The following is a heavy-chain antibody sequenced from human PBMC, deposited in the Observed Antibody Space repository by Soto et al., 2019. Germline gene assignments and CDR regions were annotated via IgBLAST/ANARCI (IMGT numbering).Heavy chain of an antibody. V-gene: IGHV3-7*05. Sequence: EVHLVESGGGLVQPGGSLRLSCAASGFTFTNYWMAWVRQAPGKGLEWVANMNGDGSEKYYVDSVKGRFTISRDNAKNSLYLQMNSLRAEDTAVYYCARDVNGGYFDLWGRGTLVTVSS. CDR3: ARDVNGGYFDL. CDR2: MNGDGSEK. CDR1: GFTFTNYW. J-gene: IGHJ2*01.